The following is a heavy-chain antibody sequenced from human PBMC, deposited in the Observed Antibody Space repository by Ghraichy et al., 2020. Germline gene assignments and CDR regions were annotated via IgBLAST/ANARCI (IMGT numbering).Heavy chain of an antibody. CDR1: GGSVSSGSYY. J-gene: IGHJ6*02. V-gene: IGHV4-61*01. Sequence: SETLSLTCTVSGGSVSSGSYYWGWIRQPPGKELEWIRYIYDSGSTNYNPSLKSRVTISVDTSKNQFSLKLSSVTAAYTAVYYCARDQGIHGWVYYYYGMDVWGQGTTVTVSS. D-gene: IGHD1-26*01. CDR2: IYDSGST. CDR3: ARDQGIHGWVYYYYGMDV.